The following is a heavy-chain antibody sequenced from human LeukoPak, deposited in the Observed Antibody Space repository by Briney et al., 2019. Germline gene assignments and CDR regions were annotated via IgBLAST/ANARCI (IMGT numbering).Heavy chain of an antibody. D-gene: IGHD2-15*01. V-gene: IGHV5-51*01. CDR2: IYPEDSDT. J-gene: IGHJ3*02. CDR3: ASTRDTLISAFDI. CDR1: GHRLATYW. Sequence: GESLKISCQNSGHRLATYWIAWVRQMPGKGLVWMGIIYPEDSDTRYGPSFQGQVTISADKSIDTAYLQWNSLKTSDTAMYYCASTRDTLISAFDIWGQGTMVTVSS.